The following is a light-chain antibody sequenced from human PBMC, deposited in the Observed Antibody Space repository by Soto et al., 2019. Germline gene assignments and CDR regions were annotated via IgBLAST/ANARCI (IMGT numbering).Light chain of an antibody. J-gene: IGLJ3*02. CDR1: SSDVGNYNY. CDR2: DVS. V-gene: IGLV2-11*01. Sequence: QSALTQPRSVSGSPGQSVTISCTGTSSDVGNYNYVSWYQQHPGKAPKLMIYDVSKRPSGVPDRFSDSKSGNTASLTISGLQAEDEADYYCCSYAGSYSWVFGGGTKVTVL. CDR3: CSYAGSYSWV.